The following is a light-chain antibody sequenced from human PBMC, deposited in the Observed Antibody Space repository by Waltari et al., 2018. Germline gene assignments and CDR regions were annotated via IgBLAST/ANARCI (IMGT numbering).Light chain of an antibody. J-gene: IGKJ4*01. CDR1: QSLLYSSNNKYY. V-gene: IGKV4-1*01. Sequence: DIVMTQSPDSLAVSLGERATINCKSSQSLLYSSNNKYYLAWYQQRPGQPPKLLLSWGSTRESGVPDRFSGSGSGTDFTLTISSLQAEDVAVYYCQQYYNTPWGFGGGTKVEIK. CDR2: WGS. CDR3: QQYYNTPWG.